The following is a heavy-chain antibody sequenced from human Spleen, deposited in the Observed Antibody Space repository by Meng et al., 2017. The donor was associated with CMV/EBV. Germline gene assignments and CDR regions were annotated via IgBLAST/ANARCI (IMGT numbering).Heavy chain of an antibody. J-gene: IGHJ5*02. D-gene: IGHD2-21*01. CDR3: ARGLWGVPRFDP. V-gene: IGHV1-69*05. CDR2: IIPIFGTA. Sequence: SVKVSCKASGGTFSSYAISWVRQAPGQGLEWMGGIIPIFGTANYAQKFQGRVTITTDESTSTAYMELSSLRSDDTAVYYCARGLWGVPRFDPWGQGTLVTVSS. CDR1: GGTFSSYA.